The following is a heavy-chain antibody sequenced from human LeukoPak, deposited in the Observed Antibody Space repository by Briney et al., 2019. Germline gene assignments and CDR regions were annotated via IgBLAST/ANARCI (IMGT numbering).Heavy chain of an antibody. CDR3: ATTWSIRKCFDY. D-gene: IGHD3-3*01. Sequence: PGGSLRLSCAASGLTFNNTWMSWVRLAPGKGLERVGRIKSETDGGTTEYAEPVKGRFTISRDDSENTLFLQMNSLKTEDTALYYCATTWSIRKCFDYWGRETMVTVSS. CDR1: GLTFNNTW. J-gene: IGHJ4*02. CDR2: IKSETDGGTT. V-gene: IGHV3-15*01.